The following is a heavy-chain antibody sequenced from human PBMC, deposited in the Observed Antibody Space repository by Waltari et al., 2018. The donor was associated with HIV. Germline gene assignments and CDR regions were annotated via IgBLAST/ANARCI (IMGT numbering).Heavy chain of an antibody. CDR2: IKQDGSEK. J-gene: IGHJ4*02. CDR3: ARAYSGTYRIGDY. Sequence: EVQLVESGGGLVQPGGSLRVSCAASGFTFSNYWIPWVRQAPGKGLEWVANIKQDGSEKYYLDSVKGRFTISRDNPKNSLYLQMNSLRAEDTAIYYCARAYSGTYRIGDYWGQGTLVTVSS. D-gene: IGHD1-26*01. V-gene: IGHV3-7*01. CDR1: GFTFSNYW.